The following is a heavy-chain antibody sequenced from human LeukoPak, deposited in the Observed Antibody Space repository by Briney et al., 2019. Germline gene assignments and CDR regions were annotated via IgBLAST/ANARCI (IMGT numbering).Heavy chain of an antibody. CDR3: AKRARPFGGGFDY. CDR1: GLTVSSSY. Sequence: GGSLRLSCAASGLTVSSSYMSWVRQAPGKGLEWVSVIYSGGRTSYADSVKGRFTVSRDNSKNTLYLQMNSLRAEDTAVYYCAKRARPFGGGFDYWGQGTLVSVSS. D-gene: IGHD3-16*01. V-gene: IGHV3-53*01. J-gene: IGHJ4*02. CDR2: IYSGGRT.